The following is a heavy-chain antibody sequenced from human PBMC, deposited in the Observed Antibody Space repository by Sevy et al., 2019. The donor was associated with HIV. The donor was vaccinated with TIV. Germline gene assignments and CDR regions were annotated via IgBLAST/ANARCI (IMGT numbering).Heavy chain of an antibody. V-gene: IGHV3-7*01. D-gene: IGHD3-16*01. CDR1: GFSFSTYW. CDR2: MNQDGTER. Sequence: GGSLRLSCAASGFSFSTYWMTWVRQAPGKGLEWVATMNQDGTERDYVDSVKGRFTISRDNTKTSLFLQMNSLSAEDTGVYYCGREGLGGFRYCLDCWGQGTLVTVSS. J-gene: IGHJ4*02. CDR3: GREGLGGFRYCLDC.